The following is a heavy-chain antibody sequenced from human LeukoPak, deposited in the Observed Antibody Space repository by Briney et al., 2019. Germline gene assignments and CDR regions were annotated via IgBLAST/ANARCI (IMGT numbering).Heavy chain of an antibody. D-gene: IGHD6-13*01. CDR2: INHSGST. J-gene: IGHJ3*02. CDR3: ARGDSSSWYGSFDI. CDR1: GGSFSGYY. Sequence: SETLSLTCAVYGGSFSGYYWSWIRQPPGKGLVWIGEINHSGSTNYNPSLKSRVTISVDTSKNQFSLKLSSVTAADTAVYYCARGDSSSWYGSFDIWGQGTMVTVSS. V-gene: IGHV4-34*01.